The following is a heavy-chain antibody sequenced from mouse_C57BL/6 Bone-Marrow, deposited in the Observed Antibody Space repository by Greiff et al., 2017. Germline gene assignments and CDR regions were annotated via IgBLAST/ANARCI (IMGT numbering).Heavy chain of an antibody. CDR2: INPSSGYT. Sequence: QVQLQQSGAELARPGASVKMSCKASGYTFTSYTMHWVKQRPGQGLEWIGYINPSSGYTKYNQKFKDKATLTADKSSITAYMQLSSLTSEDSAVYYCARESHAPGPYYAMDYWGQGTSVTVSS. CDR1: GYTFTSYT. CDR3: ARESHAPGPYYAMDY. V-gene: IGHV1-4*01. J-gene: IGHJ4*01.